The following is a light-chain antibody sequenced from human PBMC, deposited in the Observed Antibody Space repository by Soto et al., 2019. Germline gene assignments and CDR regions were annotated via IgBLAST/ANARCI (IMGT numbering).Light chain of an antibody. Sequence: IVLTQSPGPLSLSPGERATLSCRASQSVSRSYLAWYPQTPGQAPRLLISGASSRATGIPDRFSGSGSGTDFTLTISRLEPEDFAVYYCQQYGSAPRYTCGQGTKLEIK. CDR2: GAS. J-gene: IGKJ2*01. CDR3: QQYGSAPRYT. CDR1: QSVSRSY. V-gene: IGKV3-20*01.